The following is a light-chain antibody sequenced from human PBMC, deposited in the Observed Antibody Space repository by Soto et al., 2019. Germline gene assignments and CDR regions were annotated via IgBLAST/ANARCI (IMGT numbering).Light chain of an antibody. Sequence: IVLTQFRGTLSLSPGESATLSCRASLSVTSRYFHWYQQKPGQAPRLLIKGASTRAPDIPERFSGSGSGTDFTLTIDRLEPEDFAVYYCQHYGSSRWTFGQGTKVDIK. CDR1: LSVTSRY. CDR2: GAS. J-gene: IGKJ1*01. V-gene: IGKV3-20*01. CDR3: QHYGSSRWT.